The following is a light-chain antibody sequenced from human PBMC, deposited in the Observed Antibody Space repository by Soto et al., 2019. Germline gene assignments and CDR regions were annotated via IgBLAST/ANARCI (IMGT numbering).Light chain of an antibody. J-gene: IGKJ1*01. Sequence: DIQMTQSPSTLSASVGDRVTITCRASQSVSSWLAWYQQKPGKAPNLLIYHASTLESGVPPRFSGSGSGTEFTLTISSLQPDDFATYYCQQFNGYSRTFGQGTKVDIK. CDR2: HAS. CDR3: QQFNGYSRT. CDR1: QSVSSW. V-gene: IGKV1-5*01.